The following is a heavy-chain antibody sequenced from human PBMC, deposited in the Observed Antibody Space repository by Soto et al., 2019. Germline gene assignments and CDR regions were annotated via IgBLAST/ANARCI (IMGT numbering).Heavy chain of an antibody. J-gene: IGHJ4*02. CDR2: IIPIFGTA. D-gene: IGHD3-22*01. V-gene: IGHV1-69*13. CDR1: GGTFSSYA. CDR3: ASPWYYDSSGYYYFDY. Sequence: SVKVSCKASGGTFSSYAISWVRQAPGQGLEWMGGIIPIFGTANYAQKFQGRVTITADESTSTAYMELSSLRSEDTAVYYCASPWYYDSSGYYYFDYWGQGTLVTVSS.